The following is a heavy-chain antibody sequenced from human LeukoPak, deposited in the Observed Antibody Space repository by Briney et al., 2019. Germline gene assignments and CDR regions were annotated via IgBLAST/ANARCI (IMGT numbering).Heavy chain of an antibody. J-gene: IGHJ4*02. CDR1: GGSISSYY. V-gene: IGHV4-59*12. Sequence: SETLSLTCTVSGGSISSYYWSWIRQPPGKGLEWIGTIYYSVNTYYNPSLKSRVTMSVDTSKNQFSLKLSSVTAADTAVYYCARDAAMGNFDYWGQGTLVTVSS. CDR2: IYYSVNT. CDR3: ARDAAMGNFDY. D-gene: IGHD5-18*01.